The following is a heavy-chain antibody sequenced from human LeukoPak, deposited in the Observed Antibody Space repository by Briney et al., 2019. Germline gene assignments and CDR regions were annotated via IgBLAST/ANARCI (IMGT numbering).Heavy chain of an antibody. CDR3: AMSSGWLYDY. CDR2: IWYDGSNK. Sequence: PGGSLRLSCAASGFTFSSYGMHWVRQAPGKGLEWVAVIWYDGSNKYYADSVKGRSTISRDNSKNTLCLQMNSLRAEDTAVYYCAMSSGWLYDYWGQGTLVTVSS. J-gene: IGHJ4*02. CDR1: GFTFSSYG. V-gene: IGHV3-33*01. D-gene: IGHD6-19*01.